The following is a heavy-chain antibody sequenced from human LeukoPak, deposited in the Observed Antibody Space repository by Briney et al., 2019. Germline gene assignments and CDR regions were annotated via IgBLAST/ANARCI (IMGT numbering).Heavy chain of an antibody. CDR1: GGSISSGGYY. V-gene: IGHV4-30-2*01. J-gene: IGHJ4*02. D-gene: IGHD3-10*01. CDR2: IYHSGST. Sequence: SQTLSLTCTVSGGSISSGGYYWSWIRQPPGRGLEWIGYIYHSGSTYYNPSLKSRVTISVDTSKNQFSLKLSSVTAADTAVYYCARDLGKAYYFDYWGQGTLVTVSS. CDR3: ARDLGKAYYFDY.